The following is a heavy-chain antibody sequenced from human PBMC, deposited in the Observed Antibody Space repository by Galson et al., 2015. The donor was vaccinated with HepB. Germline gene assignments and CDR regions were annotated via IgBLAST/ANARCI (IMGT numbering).Heavy chain of an antibody. CDR1: GFTVSSNY. V-gene: IGHV3-66*01. CDR2: IYSGGST. J-gene: IGHJ4*02. D-gene: IGHD3-16*02. CDR3: ARALYVWGSYLSGVDY. Sequence: SLRHSCAASGFTVSSNYMSWVRQAPGKGLEWVSVIYSGGSTYYADSVKGRFTISRDNSKNTLYLQMNSLRAEDTAVYYCARALYVWGSYLSGVDYWGQGTLVTVSS.